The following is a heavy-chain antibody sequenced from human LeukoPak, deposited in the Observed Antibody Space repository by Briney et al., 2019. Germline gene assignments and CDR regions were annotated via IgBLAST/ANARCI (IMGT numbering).Heavy chain of an antibody. V-gene: IGHV4-31*03. CDR2: IYYSGST. CDR1: GGSISSGGYY. J-gene: IGHJ4*02. CDR3: ARGPTTVKSPFDY. Sequence: PSQTLSLTCTVPGGSISSGGYYWSWIRQHPGKGLEWIGYIYYSGSTYYNPSLKSRVTISVDTSKNQFSLKLSSVTAADTAVYYCARGPTTVKSPFDYWGQGTLVTVSS. D-gene: IGHD4-17*01.